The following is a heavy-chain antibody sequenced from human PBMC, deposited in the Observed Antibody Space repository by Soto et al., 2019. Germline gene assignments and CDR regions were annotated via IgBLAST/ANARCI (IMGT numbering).Heavy chain of an antibody. CDR1: GFTFRNFV. V-gene: IGHV3-23*01. CDR3: AQDRGWGVVSPSHDY. J-gene: IGHJ4*02. CDR2: IRGSGGET. D-gene: IGHD2-21*01. Sequence: EVQLLESGGGLVQPGGSLRVSCAASGFTFRNFVMSWVRQAPGKGLEWVSAIRGSGGETFYADSVKGRFTISRDNSRNTLYLQMNSRREEDTALYFCAQDRGWGVVSPSHDYWGRGTLVTVSS.